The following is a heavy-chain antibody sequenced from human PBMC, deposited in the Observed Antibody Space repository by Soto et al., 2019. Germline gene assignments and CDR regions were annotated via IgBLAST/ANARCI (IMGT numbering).Heavy chain of an antibody. Sequence: PGGSLRLSCAASGFTFSSYSMNWVRQAPGKGLEWVSSISSSSSYIYYADSVKGRFTISRDNAKNSLYLQMNSLRAGDTAVYYCARVHRLLWFGELSPADYYYYGMDVWGQGTTVTVSS. CDR3: ARVHRLLWFGELSPADYYYYGMDV. D-gene: IGHD3-10*01. V-gene: IGHV3-21*01. CDR2: ISSSSSYI. J-gene: IGHJ6*02. CDR1: GFTFSSYS.